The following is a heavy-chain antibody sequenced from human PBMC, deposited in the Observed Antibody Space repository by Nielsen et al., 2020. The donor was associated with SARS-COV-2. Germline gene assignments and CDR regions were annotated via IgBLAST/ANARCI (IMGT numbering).Heavy chain of an antibody. CDR2: VNHSGTT. D-gene: IGHD3-22*01. CDR3: ARGRSSGYRIYFDY. V-gene: IGHV4-34*01. Sequence: SETLSLTCAVSGGSFSGYYWSWIRQSPGKDLQWIGEVNHSGTTNYNPSLESRVTISVDTSKNQVFLRLTSVTAADTAVYYCARGRSSGYRIYFDYWGQGTLVTVSS. J-gene: IGHJ4*02. CDR1: GGSFSGYY.